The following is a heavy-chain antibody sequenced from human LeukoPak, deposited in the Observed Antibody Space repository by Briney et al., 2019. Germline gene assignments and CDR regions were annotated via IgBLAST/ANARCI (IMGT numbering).Heavy chain of an antibody. J-gene: IGHJ4*02. CDR1: GYSFTIYW. D-gene: IGHD3-22*01. V-gene: IGHV5-51*01. Sequence: GESLKISCKGSGYSFTIYWIGWVRQMPGKGLEWMGIIYPGDSDTRYSPSFQGQVTISADKSISTAYLQWSSLKASDTAMYYCARLGLDYYDSSGYYNYWGQGTLVTVSS. CDR2: IYPGDSDT. CDR3: ARLGLDYYDSSGYYNY.